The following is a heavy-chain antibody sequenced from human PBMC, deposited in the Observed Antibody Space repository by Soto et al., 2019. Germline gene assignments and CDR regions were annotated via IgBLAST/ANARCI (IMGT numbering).Heavy chain of an antibody. J-gene: IGHJ5*02. V-gene: IGHV1-46*01. D-gene: IGHD2-2*01. Sequence: GASVKVSCKASGYTFTSYYMHWVRQAPGQGLEWMGIINPSGGSTSYAQKFQGRVTMTRDTSTSTVYMELSSLRSEDTAVYYCAKGYCSSTSCYRGPGYWFDPWGQGTLVTVSS. CDR1: GYTFTSYY. CDR3: AKGYCSSTSCYRGPGYWFDP. CDR2: INPSGGST.